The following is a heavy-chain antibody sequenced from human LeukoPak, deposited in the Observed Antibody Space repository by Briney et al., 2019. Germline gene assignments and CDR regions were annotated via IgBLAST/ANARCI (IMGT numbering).Heavy chain of an antibody. V-gene: IGHV1-46*01. CDR1: GYTFTSYY. CDR3: ARVRGVVVVAANDAFDI. Sequence: ASVKVSCKASGYTFTSYYMHWVRQAPGHGLEWMGIINPSGGSTSYAQKFQGRVTMTRDTSTSTVYMELSSLRSEDTAVYYCARVRGVVVVAANDAFDIWGQGTMVTVSS. J-gene: IGHJ3*02. D-gene: IGHD2-15*01. CDR2: INPSGGST.